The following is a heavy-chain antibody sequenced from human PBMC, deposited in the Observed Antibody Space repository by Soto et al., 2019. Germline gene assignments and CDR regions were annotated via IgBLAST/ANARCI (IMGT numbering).Heavy chain of an antibody. D-gene: IGHD4-17*01. Sequence: GGSLRLSCAASGFTFSSYAMSWVRQAPGKGLEWVSAISGSGGSTYYADSVKGRFTISRDNSKNTLYLQMNSLRAEDTAVYYCAKSVYEYGDPIHWYFDLWGRGTLVTVSS. CDR1: GFTFSSYA. CDR3: AKSVYEYGDPIHWYFDL. V-gene: IGHV3-23*01. J-gene: IGHJ2*01. CDR2: ISGSGGST.